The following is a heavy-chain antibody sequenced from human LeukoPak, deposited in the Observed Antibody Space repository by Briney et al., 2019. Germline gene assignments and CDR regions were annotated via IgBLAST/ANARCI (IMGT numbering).Heavy chain of an antibody. CDR1: GFTFDDYA. V-gene: IGHV3-9*01. CDR2: ISWNSGSI. D-gene: IGHD3-3*01. J-gene: IGHJ3*02. Sequence: GGSLRLSCAASGFTFDDYAMHWVRQAPGKGLEWVSGISWNSGSIGYADSVKGRFTISRDNAKNSLYLQMNSLRAEDTALYYCAKASNTIDAFDIWGQGTMVTVSS. CDR3: AKASNTIDAFDI.